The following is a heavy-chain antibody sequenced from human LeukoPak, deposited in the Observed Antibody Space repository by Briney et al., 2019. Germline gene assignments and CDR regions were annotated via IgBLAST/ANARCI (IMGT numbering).Heavy chain of an antibody. J-gene: IGHJ6*02. V-gene: IGHV1-2*02. CDR3: ARDLAGYSYGPRAAYYGMDV. D-gene: IGHD5-18*01. Sequence: ASVKVSCKASGYTFTGYYMHWVRQAPGQGLEWMGWINPNSGGTNYAQKFQGRVTMTTDTSISTAYMELSRLRSDDTAVYYRARDLAGYSYGPRAAYYGMDVWGQGTTVTVSS. CDR1: GYTFTGYY. CDR2: INPNSGGT.